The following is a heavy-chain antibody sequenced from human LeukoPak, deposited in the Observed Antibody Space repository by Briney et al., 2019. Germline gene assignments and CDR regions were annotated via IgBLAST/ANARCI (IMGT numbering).Heavy chain of an antibody. Sequence: SETLSLTCAVYGGSFSGYYWSWIRQPPGKGLEWIGEINHSGSTNYNPSLKSRVTISVDTSKNQFSLKLSSVTAADTAVYYCARVRGILTGYYASWFDPWGQGTLVTVSS. CDR3: ARVRGILTGYYASWFDP. D-gene: IGHD3-9*01. CDR1: GGSFSGYY. V-gene: IGHV4-34*01. CDR2: INHSGST. J-gene: IGHJ5*02.